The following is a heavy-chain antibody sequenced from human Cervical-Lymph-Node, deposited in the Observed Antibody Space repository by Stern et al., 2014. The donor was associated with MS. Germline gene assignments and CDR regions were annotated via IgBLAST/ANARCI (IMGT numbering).Heavy chain of an antibody. V-gene: IGHV3-30*01. CDR1: GFIFSNYA. CDR3: ASQS. Sequence: QVQLVESGGGVVQPGRSLRLSCAASGFIFSNYAMHWVRQPPGEGLEWVAVVSSDGANTYFADSVKGRFTISRDNSKNTLYLQMNSLKIEDTAIYYCASQSWGQGTMVTVSS. J-gene: IGHJ3*01. CDR2: VSSDGANT.